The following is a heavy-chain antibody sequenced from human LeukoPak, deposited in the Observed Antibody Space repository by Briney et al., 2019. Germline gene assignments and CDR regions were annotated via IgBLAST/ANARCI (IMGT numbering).Heavy chain of an antibody. CDR3: ARDSAYYYGSGSYYRMDV. V-gene: IGHV3-21*01. D-gene: IGHD3-10*01. J-gene: IGHJ6*04. Sequence: PGGSLRLSCAASVLTFSSYSMNWVRQAPAKGLEWVSCISSSSSYIYYADSVKGRFTISRDNAKNSLYLQMNSLRAEDTAVYYCARDSAYYYGSGSYYRMDVWGKGTTVTVSS. CDR2: ISSSSSYI. CDR1: VLTFSSYS.